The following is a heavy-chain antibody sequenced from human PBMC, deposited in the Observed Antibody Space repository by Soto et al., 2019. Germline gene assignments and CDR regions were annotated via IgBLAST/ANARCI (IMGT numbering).Heavy chain of an antibody. Sequence: QVQLVQSGAEVKKPGSSVKVSCRASGGTFSSYAISWVRQAPGQGLEWMGGIIPIFGTANYGQKFQGRVTITADESTSTDYLDLSSMRSEDTAVYYCARDRGAKIAVAGEVYYGMGVWGQGTTVTVSS. D-gene: IGHD6-19*01. CDR3: ARDRGAKIAVAGEVYYGMGV. CDR2: IIPIFGTA. J-gene: IGHJ6*02. V-gene: IGHV1-69*12. CDR1: GGTFSSYA.